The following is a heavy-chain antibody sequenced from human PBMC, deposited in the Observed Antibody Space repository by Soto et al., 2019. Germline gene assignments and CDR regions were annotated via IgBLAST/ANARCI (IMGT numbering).Heavy chain of an antibody. CDR2: IYSVGST. CDR1: GFTVSSNY. CDR3: ARDRYSAGLDY. D-gene: IGHD2-21*01. J-gene: IGHJ4*02. Sequence: GGSLRLSCAASGFTVSSNYMSWVRQAPGKGLEWVSVIYSVGSTYSTDSVKGRLNISRDNSKNTLYLQMNSLRAEDTAVYYCARDRYSAGLDYWGQGTLVTVSS. V-gene: IGHV3-53*01.